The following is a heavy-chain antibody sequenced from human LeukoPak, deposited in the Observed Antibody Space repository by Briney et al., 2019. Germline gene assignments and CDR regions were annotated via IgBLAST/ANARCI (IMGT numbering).Heavy chain of an antibody. J-gene: IGHJ4*02. Sequence: ASVKVSCKAFGYIFTSYYIHWVRQAPGQGLEWMGIINPSGGSTSYAQQFQGRVTMTRDTSTSTVYMELSSLRSEDTAVYYRARGGETQRSPGSLHWGQGTLVTVSS. CDR1: GYIFTSYY. CDR2: INPSGGST. D-gene: IGHD5-24*01. V-gene: IGHV1-46*01. CDR3: ARGGETQRSPGSLH.